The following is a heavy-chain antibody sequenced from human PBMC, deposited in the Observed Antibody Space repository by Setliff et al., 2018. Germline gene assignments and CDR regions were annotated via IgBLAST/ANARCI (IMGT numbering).Heavy chain of an antibody. V-gene: IGHV1-2*02. J-gene: IGHJ4*02. CDR3: ARKPRAVYGSGRRNWFLDY. D-gene: IGHD3-10*01. Sequence: GASVKVSCKASGYTFTAYYMHWVRQAPGQGLEWMGWINPGSGATNLAQNFQGRVTMTADTSTSTAYMELRSLTSDDTAVYYCARKPRAVYGSGRRNWFLDYWGQGTLVTVSS. CDR1: GYTFTAYY. CDR2: INPGSGAT.